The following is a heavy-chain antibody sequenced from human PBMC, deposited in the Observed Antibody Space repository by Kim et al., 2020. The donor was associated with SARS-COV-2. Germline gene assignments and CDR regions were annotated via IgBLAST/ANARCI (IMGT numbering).Heavy chain of an antibody. J-gene: IGHJ4*02. Sequence: GGSLRLSCAASGFTVSSNYMSWVRQAPGKGLEWVSVIYSGGSTYYADSVKGRFTISRDNSKNTLYLQMNSLRAEDTAVYYCARDQTYYGSGRYLEAEFDYWGQGTLVTVSS. CDR3: ARDQTYYGSGRYLEAEFDY. D-gene: IGHD3-10*01. CDR2: IYSGGST. CDR1: GFTVSSNY. V-gene: IGHV3-53*01.